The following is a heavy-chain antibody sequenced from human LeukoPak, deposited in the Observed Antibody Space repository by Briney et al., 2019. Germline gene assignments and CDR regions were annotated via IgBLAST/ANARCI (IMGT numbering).Heavy chain of an antibody. V-gene: IGHV1-69*04. CDR3: AREEKVIAARLVRDDY. Sequence: ASVKVSCKASGGTFSSYAISWVRQAPGRGLEWMGRIIPILGIANYAQKFQGRVTITADKSTSTAYMELSSLRSEDTAVYYCAREEKVIAARLVRDDYWGQGTLVTVSS. CDR1: GGTFSSYA. J-gene: IGHJ4*02. CDR2: IIPILGIA. D-gene: IGHD6-6*01.